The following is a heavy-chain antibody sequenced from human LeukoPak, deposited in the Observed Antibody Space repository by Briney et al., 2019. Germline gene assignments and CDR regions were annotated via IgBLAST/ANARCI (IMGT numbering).Heavy chain of an antibody. Sequence: GGSLRLSCAASGFTFSSYGMHWVRQAPGKGLEWVAVIWYDGSNKYHADSVKGRFTISRDNSKNTLYLQMNSLRAEDTAVYYCARDPSYSYYFDYWGQGTLVTVSS. CDR1: GFTFSSYG. J-gene: IGHJ4*02. D-gene: IGHD2-15*01. CDR3: ARDPSYSYYFDY. V-gene: IGHV3-33*01. CDR2: IWYDGSNK.